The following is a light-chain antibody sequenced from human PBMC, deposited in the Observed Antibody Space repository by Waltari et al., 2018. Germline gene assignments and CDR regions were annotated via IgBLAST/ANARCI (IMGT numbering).Light chain of an antibody. Sequence: FQMHQYPSSPSASVGDRVTITCRASQSISTYLNWYQQKPGKAPNLLIYAASSLQSGVPSRFSGSGSGTDFTLTISSLQPEDFATYYCQQSYSPLTFGGGTKVEIK. J-gene: IGKJ4*01. V-gene: IGKV1-39*01. CDR1: QSISTY. CDR3: QQSYSPLT. CDR2: AAS.